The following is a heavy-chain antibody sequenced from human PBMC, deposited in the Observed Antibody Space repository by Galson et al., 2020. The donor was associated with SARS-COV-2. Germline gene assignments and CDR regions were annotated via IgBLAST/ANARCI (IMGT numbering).Heavy chain of an antibody. CDR3: ARVNVPAARTVTIYYYYYMDV. CDR1: GGTFSSYA. Sequence: SVKVSCKASGGTFSSYAISWVRQAPGQGLEWMGGIIPIFGTANYAQKFQGRVTITADESTSTAYMELSSLRSEDTAVYYCARVNVPAARTVTIYYYYYMDVWGKGTTVTVSS. CDR2: IIPIFGTA. V-gene: IGHV1-69*13. J-gene: IGHJ6*03. D-gene: IGHD2-2*01.